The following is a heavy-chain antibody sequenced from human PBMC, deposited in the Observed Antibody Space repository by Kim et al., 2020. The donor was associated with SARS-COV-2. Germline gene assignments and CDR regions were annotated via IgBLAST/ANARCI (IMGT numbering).Heavy chain of an antibody. D-gene: IGHD1-26*01. V-gene: IGHV1-69*13. Sequence: SVKVSCKASGGTFSSYAISWVRQAPGQGLEWMGGIIPIFGTANYAQKFQGRVTITADESTSTAYMELSSLRSDDTAVYYCARGPSGSYSLSGYYGMDVWGQGTTVTVSS. J-gene: IGHJ6*02. CDR2: IIPIFGTA. CDR1: GGTFSSYA. CDR3: ARGPSGSYSLSGYYGMDV.